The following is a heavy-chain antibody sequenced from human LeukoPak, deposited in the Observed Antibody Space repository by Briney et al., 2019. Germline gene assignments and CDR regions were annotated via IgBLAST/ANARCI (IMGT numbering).Heavy chain of an antibody. Sequence: GGSLRLSCAASGFTFSSYEMNWVHQAPGKGLEWVSYISASGSSRYYADSVKGRFTISRDNARNSLYLQMDSLRGEDTAVYYCATVGRAARPGYWGQGTLITVSS. CDR3: ATVGRAARPGY. CDR2: ISASGSSR. D-gene: IGHD6-6*01. CDR1: GFTFSSYE. V-gene: IGHV3-48*03. J-gene: IGHJ4*02.